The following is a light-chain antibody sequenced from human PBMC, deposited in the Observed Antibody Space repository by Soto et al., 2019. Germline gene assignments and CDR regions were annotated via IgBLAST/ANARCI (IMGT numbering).Light chain of an antibody. Sequence: QSALTQPPSASGTPGQTVTISCSGSSSITDSYFYWYQQLPGTAPKLLIYRNNKRPSGVPDRFSGSKSGTSASLAISGLRSEDEADYFCAAWDDSLNTYVFATGTKVTVL. J-gene: IGLJ1*01. V-gene: IGLV1-47*01. CDR2: RNN. CDR1: SSITDSYF. CDR3: AAWDDSLNTYV.